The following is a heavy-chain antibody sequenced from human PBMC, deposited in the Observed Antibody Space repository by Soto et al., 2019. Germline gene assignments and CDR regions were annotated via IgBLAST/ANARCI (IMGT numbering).Heavy chain of an antibody. Sequence: HPGGSLRLSCAASGFTLGGYAMDWVRQAPGKGLEYVSGISSNGVGTYYANSVQGRFTISRDNSKNTVYLQMGSLRPEDMAVYYCARRAGPDFYYMDVWGKGTTVTVSS. CDR2: ISSNGVGT. D-gene: IGHD6-13*01. V-gene: IGHV3-64*01. CDR1: GFTLGGYA. CDR3: ARRAGPDFYYMDV. J-gene: IGHJ6*03.